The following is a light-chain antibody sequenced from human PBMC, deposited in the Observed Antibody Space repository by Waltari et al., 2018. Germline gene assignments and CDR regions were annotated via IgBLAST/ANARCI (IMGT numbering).Light chain of an antibody. CDR2: AAP. Sequence: ITCRASQDINSHLAWYQLRAGKAPKFLISAAPTLQSGVPSRFSGSGSGTDFTLTIRSLQPEDFATYYCQQLDTYPLTFGGGTKV. CDR1: QDINSH. CDR3: QQLDTYPLT. V-gene: IGKV1-9*01. J-gene: IGKJ4*01.